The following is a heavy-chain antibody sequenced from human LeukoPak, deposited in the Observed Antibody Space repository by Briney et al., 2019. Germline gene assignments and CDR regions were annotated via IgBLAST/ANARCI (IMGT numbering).Heavy chain of an antibody. J-gene: IGHJ1*01. Sequence: GGSLRLSCAASGFTFSSYWMNWARQAPGKGLEWVASINHNGNVNYYVDSVKGRFTISRDNAKNSLYLQMSNLRAEDTAVYYCANRAGKGLYFQHWGQGTLVTVSS. CDR2: INHNGNVN. V-gene: IGHV3-7*03. CDR3: ANRAGKGLYFQH. CDR1: GFTFSSYW. D-gene: IGHD3-10*01.